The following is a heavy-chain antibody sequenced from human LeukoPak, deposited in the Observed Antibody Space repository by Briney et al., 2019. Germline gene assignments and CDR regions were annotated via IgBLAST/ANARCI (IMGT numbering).Heavy chain of an antibody. CDR1: GFTFSKYA. V-gene: IGHV3-23*01. CDR3: AKMSGDMAAPFDF. CDR2: ISGIGDRT. Sequence: GGSLRLSCAASGFTFSKYAMSWVRQAPGQGLECVTGISGIGDRTKYADSVKGRIDISRDNSKSTLFLQMDSLRAEDTAIYYCAKMSGDMAAPFDFWGQGTLVTVSS. D-gene: IGHD3-10*01. J-gene: IGHJ4*02.